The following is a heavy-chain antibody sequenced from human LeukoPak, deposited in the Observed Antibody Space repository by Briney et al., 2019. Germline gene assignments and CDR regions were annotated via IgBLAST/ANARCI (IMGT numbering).Heavy chain of an antibody. Sequence: GGSLRLSCAASGFTFSSYSMNWVRQAPGKGLEWVSYISSSGSTIYYADFVKGRFTISRDNAKNSLYLQMNSLRAEDTAVYYCASYIVGPTLDYWGQGTLVTVSS. D-gene: IGHD1-26*01. CDR3: ASYIVGPTLDY. CDR1: GFTFSSYS. V-gene: IGHV3-48*04. CDR2: ISSSGSTI. J-gene: IGHJ4*02.